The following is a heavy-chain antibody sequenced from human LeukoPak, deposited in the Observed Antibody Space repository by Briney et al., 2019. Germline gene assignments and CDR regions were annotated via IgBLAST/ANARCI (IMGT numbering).Heavy chain of an antibody. D-gene: IGHD5-12*01. CDR3: ARDVGLSGYDLLDY. CDR1: GFTFSTYW. J-gene: IGHJ4*02. V-gene: IGHV3-7*01. CDR2: IKYDGSEK. Sequence: GGSLRLSCVDSGFTFSTYWMTWVRQAPGKGLEWVANIKYDGSEKYYVDSVKGRFTISRDNAKKSLYLQMNSLRPDDTAVYYCARDVGLSGYDLLDYWGQATLVTVSS.